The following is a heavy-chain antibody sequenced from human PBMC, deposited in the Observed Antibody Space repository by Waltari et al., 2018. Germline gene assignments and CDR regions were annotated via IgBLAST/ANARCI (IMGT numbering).Heavy chain of an antibody. J-gene: IGHJ6*02. V-gene: IGHV3-33*01. CDR2: IWYDGRNK. Sequence: QVHLVESGGGVVQPGRSLRLSCTGSGLPFGHPAIRWGCLAPGKGLEWVAVIWYDGRNKQYADSVKGRFTISRDNSKNVVYMQMDSTRDEDTAVYYCARESFWSGAEWDDFGMDVWGQGTTVIVSS. D-gene: IGHD3-3*01. CDR3: ARESFWSGAEWDDFGMDV. CDR1: GLPFGHPA.